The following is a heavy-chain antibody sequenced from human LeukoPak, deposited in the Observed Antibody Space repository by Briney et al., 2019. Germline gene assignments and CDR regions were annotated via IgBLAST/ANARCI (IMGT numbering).Heavy chain of an antibody. Sequence: SVKVSCKASAGTFSNYAISWVRQAPGQGLEWMGRISPIVGIANYAQKLQGRVTFNADKSTSTAYMELRSLRSEDTAVYYCARSGTAQLFLFDYWGQGTLVTVSS. CDR3: ARSGTAQLFLFDY. D-gene: IGHD3-10*01. CDR1: AGTFSNYA. CDR2: ISPIVGIA. V-gene: IGHV1-69*04. J-gene: IGHJ4*02.